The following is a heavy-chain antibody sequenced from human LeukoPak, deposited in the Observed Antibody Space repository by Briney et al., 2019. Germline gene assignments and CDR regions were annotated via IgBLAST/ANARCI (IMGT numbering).Heavy chain of an antibody. Sequence: KPGGSLRLSCAASGFTFSSYAMSWVRQAPGKGLEWVSAISGSGGSTCYADSVKGRFTISRDNSKNTLYLQMNSLRVEDTAVYYCANGDPYGDYTLGYFDYWGQGTLVTVSS. CDR1: GFTFSSYA. D-gene: IGHD4-17*01. V-gene: IGHV3-23*01. J-gene: IGHJ4*02. CDR2: ISGSGGST. CDR3: ANGDPYGDYTLGYFDY.